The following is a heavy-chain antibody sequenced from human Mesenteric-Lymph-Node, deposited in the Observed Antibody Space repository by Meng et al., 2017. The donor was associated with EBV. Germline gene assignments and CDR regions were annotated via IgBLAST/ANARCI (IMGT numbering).Heavy chain of an antibody. V-gene: IGHV4-61*01. Sequence: QVLLHESGPGLVTPSETLSLTCSCSGDSVISGNSYWSWIRQSPGRGLEWIGFIYYSGTTNYNPSLGSRVTISLDTSKNQFSLRLHSVTAADTAVYYCARDLRYYSDGYFDSWGQGTLVTVSS. CDR3: ARDLRYYSDGYFDS. D-gene: IGHD1-26*01. CDR2: IYYSGTT. J-gene: IGHJ4*02. CDR1: GDSVISGNSY.